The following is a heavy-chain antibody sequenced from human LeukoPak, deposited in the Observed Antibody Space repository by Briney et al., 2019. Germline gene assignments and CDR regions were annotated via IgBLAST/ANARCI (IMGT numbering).Heavy chain of an antibody. CDR3: AKGNYGLYGMDV. CDR1: GFTFSSYG. D-gene: IGHD1-7*01. CDR2: ISYDGSNK. V-gene: IGHV3-30*18. J-gene: IGHJ6*02. Sequence: GGSLRLSCAASGFTFSSYGMHWVRQAPGKGLEGVAVISYDGSNKYYADSVKGRFTISRDNSKNTLYLQMNSLRAEDTAVYYCAKGNYGLYGMDVWGQGTTVTVSS.